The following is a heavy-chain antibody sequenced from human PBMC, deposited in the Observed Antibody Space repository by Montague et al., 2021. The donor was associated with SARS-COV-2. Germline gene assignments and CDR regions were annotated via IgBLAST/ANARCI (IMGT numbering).Heavy chain of an antibody. CDR2: IYTTGST. V-gene: IGHV4-61*02. Sequence: TLSLTCSVSGGSISSGDYYWSWLRQPAGKGLEWIGRIYTTGSTNYNPSLKSRGTIPQDTSKNQFSLKLTSVTAADTAVYYCARDKIVIVPTTLELTWIDGYKTYSSGMEVWGQGTLVTASS. CDR1: GGSISSGDYY. D-gene: IGHD2/OR15-2a*01. CDR3: ARDKIVIVPTTLELTWIDGYKTYSSGMEV. J-gene: IGHJ6*02.